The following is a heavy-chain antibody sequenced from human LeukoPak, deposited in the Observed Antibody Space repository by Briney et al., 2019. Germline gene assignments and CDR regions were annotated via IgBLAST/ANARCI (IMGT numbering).Heavy chain of an antibody. J-gene: IGHJ4*02. Sequence: PSETLSLTCTVSGGSIGGDHWSWIRQAPGEGLEWVGYINPSGGNSYNPSLRGGVTISLNTPANQFSLRLTSVTAADTAVYYCARAVTDTSLVDFWGQGTLVAVSS. D-gene: IGHD3-22*01. CDR2: INPSGGN. CDR1: GGSIGGDH. V-gene: IGHV4-4*08. CDR3: ARAVTDTSLVDF.